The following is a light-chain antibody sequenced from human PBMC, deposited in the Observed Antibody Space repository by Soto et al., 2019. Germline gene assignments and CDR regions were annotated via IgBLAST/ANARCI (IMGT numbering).Light chain of an antibody. CDR3: QQYNSYSWT. V-gene: IGKV1-5*01. CDR1: QSISSW. Sequence: DIQMTQSPSTLSASVGDRVTITCLASQSISSWLAWYQQQPGKAPKLLIYDASSLESGVPSRFSGSGSGTEFTLTISRLQPDDFATYYRQQYNSYSWTFGQGTKVEIK. CDR2: DAS. J-gene: IGKJ1*01.